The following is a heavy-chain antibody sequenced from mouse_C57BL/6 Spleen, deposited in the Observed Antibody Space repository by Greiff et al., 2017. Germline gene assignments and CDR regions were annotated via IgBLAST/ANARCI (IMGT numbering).Heavy chain of an antibody. V-gene: IGHV1-26*01. J-gene: IGHJ1*03. Sequence: VQLQQSGPELVKPGASVKISCKASGYTFTDYYMNWVKQSHGKSLEWIGDINPNNGGTSYNQKFKGKATLTVDKSSSTAYMERRSLTSEDSAVYYCAAWDAWYFDVWGTGTTVTVSS. CDR2: INPNNGGT. CDR3: AAWDAWYFDV. D-gene: IGHD4-1*01. CDR1: GYTFTDYY.